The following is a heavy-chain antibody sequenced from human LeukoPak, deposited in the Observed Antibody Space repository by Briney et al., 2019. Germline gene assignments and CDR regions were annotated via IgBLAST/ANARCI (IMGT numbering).Heavy chain of an antibody. D-gene: IGHD3-10*01. Sequence: GGSLRLSCAASGFTFSSYGMHWVRQAPGKGLEWVAVMWYDGSNKYYADSVKGRFTISRDNSKNTLYLQMNSLRAEDTAVYYCARTYYYGSGSYPWFDPWGQGTLVTVSS. J-gene: IGHJ5*02. V-gene: IGHV3-33*01. CDR2: MWYDGSNK. CDR3: ARTYYYGSGSYPWFDP. CDR1: GFTFSSYG.